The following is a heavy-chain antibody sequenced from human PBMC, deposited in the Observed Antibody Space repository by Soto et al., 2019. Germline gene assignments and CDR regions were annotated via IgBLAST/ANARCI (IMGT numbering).Heavy chain of an antibody. D-gene: IGHD3-9*01. CDR1: GGSISSSSYY. V-gene: IGHV4-39*01. CDR2: IYYSGST. J-gene: IGHJ4*02. Sequence: SETLSLTCTVSGGSISSSSYYWGWIRQPPGKGMEWIGSIYYSGSTYYNPSLKSRVTISVDTSKNQFSLKLSFVTAADTAVYYCARHATPYYDILIGPDYWGQGTLVTVSS. CDR3: ARHATPYYDILIGPDY.